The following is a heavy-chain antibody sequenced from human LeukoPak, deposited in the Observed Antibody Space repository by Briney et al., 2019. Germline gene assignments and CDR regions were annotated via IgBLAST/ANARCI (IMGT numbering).Heavy chain of an antibody. CDR1: DGSISSGGYY. V-gene: IGHV4-30-2*01. J-gene: IGHJ5*02. CDR2: IYHSGST. Sequence: SETLSLTCTVSDGSISSGGYYWSWIRQPPGKGLEWIGYIYHSGSTYYNPSLKSRVTISVDRSKNQFSLKLSSVTAADTAVYYCARYTIAAREYWFDPWGQGTLVTVSS. D-gene: IGHD6-6*01. CDR3: ARYTIAAREYWFDP.